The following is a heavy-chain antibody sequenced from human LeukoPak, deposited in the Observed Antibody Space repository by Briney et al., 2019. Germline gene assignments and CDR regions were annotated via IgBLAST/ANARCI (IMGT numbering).Heavy chain of an antibody. CDR2: ISGSGGST. Sequence: GGSLRLSCAASGFTFSSYAMSWVRQAPGKGLEWVSAISGSGGSTYYADSVKGRFTISRDNSKNTLYLQMNSLRAEDTAVYYCAKDWGLWGSGSYWLDYWGQGALVTVSS. D-gene: IGHD3-10*01. V-gene: IGHV3-23*01. CDR3: AKDWGLWGSGSYWLDY. J-gene: IGHJ4*02. CDR1: GFTFSSYA.